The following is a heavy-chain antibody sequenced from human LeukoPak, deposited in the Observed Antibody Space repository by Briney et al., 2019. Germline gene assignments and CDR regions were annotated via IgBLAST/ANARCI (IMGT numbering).Heavy chain of an antibody. CDR3: ARDQGTIILGYFDY. Sequence: SETLSLTCAVSGGSISSSNWWSWVRQPPGKGLEWIGEIYHSGISNCNPSLKSRVTISVDKSKNQFSLKLSSVTAADTAVYYCARDQGTIILGYFDYWGQGTLVTVSS. CDR2: IYHSGIS. V-gene: IGHV4-4*02. CDR1: GGSISSSNW. D-gene: IGHD3-22*01. J-gene: IGHJ4*02.